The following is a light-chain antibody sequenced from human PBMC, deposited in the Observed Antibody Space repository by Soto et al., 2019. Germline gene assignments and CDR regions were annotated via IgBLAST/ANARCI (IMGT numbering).Light chain of an antibody. J-gene: IGKJ1*01. CDR3: QQYNNWPQT. V-gene: IGKV3-15*01. CDR2: GAS. CDR1: QSVSSN. Sequence: EIVMTQSPATLSVSPGERATLSCRASQSVSSNLAWYQQKPGQAPRPLIYGASTRATGIPARFSGSGSGTELTLTISSLQSEDFAVYYCQQYNNWPQTFGQGTKVEIK.